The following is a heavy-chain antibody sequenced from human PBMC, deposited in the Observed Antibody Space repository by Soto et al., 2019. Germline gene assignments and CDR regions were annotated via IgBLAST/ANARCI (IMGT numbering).Heavy chain of an antibody. CDR2: ISGSGGST. V-gene: IGHV3-23*01. Sequence: EVQLLESGGGLVQPGGSLRLSCAASGFTFSSYAMSWVRQAPGKGLKWVSAISGSGGSTYYADSVKGRFTISRDNSKNTLYLQMNSLRAEDTAVYYCAKASYDYGDYHWGIRFDYWGQGTLVTVSS. CDR1: GFTFSSYA. CDR3: AKASYDYGDYHWGIRFDY. J-gene: IGHJ4*02. D-gene: IGHD4-17*01.